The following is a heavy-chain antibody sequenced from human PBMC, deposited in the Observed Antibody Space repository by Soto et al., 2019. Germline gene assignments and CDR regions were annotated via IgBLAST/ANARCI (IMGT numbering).Heavy chain of an antibody. CDR3: ARGQRFSDWFDP. D-gene: IGHD3-3*01. J-gene: IGHJ5*02. CDR2: IYSSGNT. CDR1: GGTISGYY. Sequence: SETLSLTCSVSGGTISGYYWTWIRQPAGKGLEWIGRIYSSGNTKYNPSLQSRVTMSLDTSNNQFSLRLTSVTAADTAVYYCARGQRFSDWFDPWGQGTLVT. V-gene: IGHV4-4*07.